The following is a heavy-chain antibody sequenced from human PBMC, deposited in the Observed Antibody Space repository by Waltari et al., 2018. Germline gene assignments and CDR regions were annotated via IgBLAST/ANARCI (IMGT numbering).Heavy chain of an antibody. CDR3: ARVTVNHERTGAGFDP. CDR1: GGSISSYY. V-gene: IGHV4-4*07. Sequence: QVQLQESGPGLVKPSETLSLTCTVSGGSISSYYWSWIRTPAGKGLEWIGRIYTSGSTNYNPSLKSRVTMSVDTSKNQFSLKLSSVTAADTAVYYCARVTVNHERTGAGFDPWGQGTLVTVSS. J-gene: IGHJ5*02. D-gene: IGHD4-17*01. CDR2: IYTSGST.